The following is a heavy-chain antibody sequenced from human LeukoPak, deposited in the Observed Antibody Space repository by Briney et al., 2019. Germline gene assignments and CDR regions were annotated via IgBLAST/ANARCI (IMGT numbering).Heavy chain of an antibody. V-gene: IGHV3-33*01. J-gene: IGHJ4*02. CDR1: GFTFSSYD. Sequence: GRSLRLSCAASGFTFSSYDMHWARQAPGKGLEWVAVIWYDGSNKYYADSVKGRFTISRDNSKNTLYLQMHSLRAEDTAVYYCARDMGQQGFFDYWGQGTLVTVSS. CDR2: IWYDGSNK. CDR3: ARDMGQQGFFDY. D-gene: IGHD6-13*01.